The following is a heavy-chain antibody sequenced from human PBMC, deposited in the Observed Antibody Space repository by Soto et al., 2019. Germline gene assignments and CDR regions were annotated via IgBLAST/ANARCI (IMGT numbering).Heavy chain of an antibody. D-gene: IGHD2-2*01. V-gene: IGHV1-18*01. CDR3: AIYHLELFRFDY. CDR1: GYTFNTYG. CDR2: ISLYNGNT. Sequence: ASVKVSCKTSGYTFNTYGINWVRQAPGQGLEWMGWISLYNGNTNYAQQFQGRVTMTTDTSTSTAYMELRSLRSDDTAMYFCAIYHLELFRFDYWGQGTLVTSPQ. J-gene: IGHJ4*02.